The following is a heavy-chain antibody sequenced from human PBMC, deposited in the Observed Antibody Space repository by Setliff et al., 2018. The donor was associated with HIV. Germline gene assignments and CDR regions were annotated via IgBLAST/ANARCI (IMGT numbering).Heavy chain of an antibody. D-gene: IGHD2-15*01. CDR2: IYHSGSS. J-gene: IGHJ4*02. Sequence: SETLSLTCAVSGGSIRSSNWWSWVRQPPGKGLEWIGEIYHSGSSNYNPSLKSRVTISVDKSKNQFSLKMSTVTAADTAVYYCARGPPCSGGTCYSWGFDYWGQGTLVTSPQ. CDR3: ARGPPCSGGTCYSWGFDY. CDR1: GGSIRSSNW. V-gene: IGHV4-4*02.